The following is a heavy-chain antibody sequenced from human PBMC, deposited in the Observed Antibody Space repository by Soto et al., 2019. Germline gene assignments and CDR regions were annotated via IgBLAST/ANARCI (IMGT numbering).Heavy chain of an antibody. V-gene: IGHV3-74*01. Sequence: EVQLVESGGGLVQPGGSLRLSCAASGFTFTGSWMHWVRQAPGKGLVWVSRINGDGSGTSYADFVKGRFIISRDDAKNTLFLQMNGLRVEDTAVYYCARRIFGSGTANDYWGQGTLVTVSS. J-gene: IGHJ4*02. CDR1: GFTFTGSW. CDR2: INGDGSGT. CDR3: ARRIFGSGTANDY. D-gene: IGHD3-10*01.